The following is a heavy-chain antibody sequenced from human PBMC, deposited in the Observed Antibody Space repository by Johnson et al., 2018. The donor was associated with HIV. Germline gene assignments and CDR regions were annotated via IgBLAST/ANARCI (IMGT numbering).Heavy chain of an antibody. Sequence: EVQLVESGGGLVQPGGSLKLACSASGFTFSGSALHWVRQASGKGLEWVGLIRSKGNTYATVYSASLKGRFTISRDDSKNTAYLQMNDLRPDDTAVYYCAPNLINYGDAFDIWGQGTMVTVSS. J-gene: IGHJ3*02. CDR2: IRSKGNTYAT. CDR1: GFTFSGSA. V-gene: IGHV3-73*01. D-gene: IGHD4-17*01. CDR3: APNLINYGDAFDI.